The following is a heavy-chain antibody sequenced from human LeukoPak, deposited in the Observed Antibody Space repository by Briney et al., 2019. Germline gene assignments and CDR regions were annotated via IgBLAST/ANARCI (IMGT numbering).Heavy chain of an antibody. Sequence: SSETLSLTCAVYGVSFSGYYWSWIRQPPGKGLEWIGEINHSGSTNYNPSLKSRVTISVDTSKNQFSLKLSSVTAADTAVYYCARGRSRSGYCSSTSCYERYYYYYYGMDVWGQGTTVTVSS. V-gene: IGHV4-34*01. CDR2: INHSGST. CDR3: ARGRSRSGYCSSTSCYERYYYYYYGMDV. D-gene: IGHD2-2*01. CDR1: GVSFSGYY. J-gene: IGHJ6*02.